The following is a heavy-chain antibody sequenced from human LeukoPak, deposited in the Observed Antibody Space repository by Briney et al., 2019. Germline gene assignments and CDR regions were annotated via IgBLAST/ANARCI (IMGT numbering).Heavy chain of an antibody. CDR3: ARDTFGHNVLLCQLDY. V-gene: IGHV1-46*01. J-gene: IGHJ4*02. CDR1: GYTFTSYY. Sequence: ASVKVSCKASGYTFTSYYMHWVRQAPGQGLEWMGVINPSGGSTSYAQKFQGRVTMTRDTSTSTVYMELSSLRSEDTAVYYCARDTFGHNVLLCQLDYWGQGTLVTVSS. CDR2: INPSGGST. D-gene: IGHD3-10*02.